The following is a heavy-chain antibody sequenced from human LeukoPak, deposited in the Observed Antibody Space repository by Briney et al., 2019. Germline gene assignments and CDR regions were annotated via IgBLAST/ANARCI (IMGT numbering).Heavy chain of an antibody. Sequence: SETLSLTCTVSGYSISSGYYWGWIRQPPGKGLEWIGSIYHSGSTYYNPSLKSRVTISVDTSKNQFSLKLSSVTAADTAVYYCATSSSWVGSWFDPWGQEPWSPSPQ. J-gene: IGHJ5*02. D-gene: IGHD6-13*01. CDR2: IYHSGST. CDR1: GYSISSGYY. V-gene: IGHV4-38-2*02. CDR3: ATSSSWVGSWFDP.